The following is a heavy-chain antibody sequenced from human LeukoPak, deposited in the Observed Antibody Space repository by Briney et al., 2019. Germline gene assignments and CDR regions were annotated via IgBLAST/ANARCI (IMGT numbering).Heavy chain of an antibody. V-gene: IGHV4-61*01. D-gene: IGHD3-16*01. CDR3: ARDGGAAAIDY. CDR2: IHYSGST. CDR1: GGSVSSGSYY. Sequence: SETLSLTCTVSGGSVSSGSYYWSWIRQPPGKGLEWIGYIHYSGSTNYNPSLKSRVTISVDTSKNQFSLKLSSVTAADTAVYYCARDGGAAAIDYWGQGTLVTVSS. J-gene: IGHJ4*02.